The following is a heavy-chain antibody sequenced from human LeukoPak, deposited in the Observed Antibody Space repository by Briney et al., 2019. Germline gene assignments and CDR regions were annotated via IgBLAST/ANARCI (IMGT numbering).Heavy chain of an antibody. J-gene: IGHJ3*02. D-gene: IGHD3-16*01. CDR3: AKDRGGGYGNDGFDI. CDR2: ISYDGSNQ. V-gene: IGHV3-30*18. CDR1: GFTFSSYG. Sequence: GGSLRLSCAASGFTFSSYGMHWVRQAPGKGLEWGAVISYDGSNQYYADSVKGRFTISRDNSKNTLYLQMNSLRAEDTAVYYCAKDRGGGYGNDGFDIWGRGTMVTVSS.